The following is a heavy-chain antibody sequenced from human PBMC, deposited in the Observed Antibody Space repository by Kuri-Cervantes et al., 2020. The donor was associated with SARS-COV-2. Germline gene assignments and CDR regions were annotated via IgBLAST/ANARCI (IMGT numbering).Heavy chain of an antibody. CDR3: ARGGIGSWYSPTLDY. V-gene: IGHV1-18*01. D-gene: IGHD2-15*01. Sequence: ASVKVSCKASGYTFTSYGISWVRQAPGQGLEWMGWISAYNGNTNYAQKLQGRVTMTTDTSTSTAFMELRSLRSDDTAVYYCARGGIGSWYSPTLDYWGQGTLVTVSS. J-gene: IGHJ4*02. CDR2: ISAYNGNT. CDR1: GYTFTSYG.